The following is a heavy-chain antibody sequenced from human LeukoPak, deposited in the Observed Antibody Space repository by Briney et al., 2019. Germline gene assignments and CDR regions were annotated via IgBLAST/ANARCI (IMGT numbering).Heavy chain of an antibody. CDR2: ISGSGGST. CDR1: GFTFSSYA. V-gene: IGHV3-23*01. J-gene: IGHJ5*02. D-gene: IGHD3-16*02. Sequence: GGSLRLYCAASGFTFSSYAMSWVRQAPGKGPEWVSTISGSGGSTYYADPVKGRFTISRDNSKNTLYLQMSSLRAVDTAVYYCATVVSPSTMGSYLSFDPCGQGTLLTVSS. CDR3: ATVVSPSTMGSYLSFDP.